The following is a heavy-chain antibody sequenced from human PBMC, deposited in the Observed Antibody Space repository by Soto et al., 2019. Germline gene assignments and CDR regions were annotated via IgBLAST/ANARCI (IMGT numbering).Heavy chain of an antibody. CDR1: GYSFTTYG. CDR2: ISGYNGNT. Sequence: QVQLVQSRGEVKKPGASVKVSCKTSGYSFTTYGISWVRQAPGQGLEWMGWISGYNGNTIYAQKLQGRVTMTTDTSMSTAYMELRSLRSDDTAVYYGARAGTASCYDYGMDVWGQGSTVTVP. V-gene: IGHV1-18*01. CDR3: ARAGTASCYDYGMDV. D-gene: IGHD1-1*01. J-gene: IGHJ6*01.